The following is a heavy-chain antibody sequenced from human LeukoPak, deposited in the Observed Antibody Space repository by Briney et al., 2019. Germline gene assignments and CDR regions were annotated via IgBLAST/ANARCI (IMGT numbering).Heavy chain of an antibody. Sequence: GGSLRLSCAASGFTFSNYDMHWVRQVTGKGLEWVSGIGTAGDTNYLDSVKGRCTISRENAKNSLYLQMNSLRAGDTAVYYCARGVPGGLDYWGQGTLVTVSS. CDR2: IGTAGDT. CDR1: GFTFSNYD. D-gene: IGHD3-10*01. V-gene: IGHV3-13*04. J-gene: IGHJ4*02. CDR3: ARGVPGGLDY.